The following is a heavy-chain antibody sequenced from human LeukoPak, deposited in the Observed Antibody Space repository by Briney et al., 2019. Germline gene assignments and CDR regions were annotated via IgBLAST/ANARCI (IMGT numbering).Heavy chain of an antibody. J-gene: IGHJ4*02. D-gene: IGHD1-20*01. CDR3: ARDSSGITGTFGFDY. CDR1: GFTFSSYA. Sequence: PGGSLRLSCAASGFTFSSYAMSWVRQAPGKGLEWVSAISGSGGSTYYADSVKGRFTISRDNSKNTLYLQMNSLRAEDTAVYYCARDSSGITGTFGFDYWGQGTLVTVSS. CDR2: ISGSGGST. V-gene: IGHV3-23*01.